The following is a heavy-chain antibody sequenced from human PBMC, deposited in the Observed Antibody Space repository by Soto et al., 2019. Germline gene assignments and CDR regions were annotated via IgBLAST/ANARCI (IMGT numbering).Heavy chain of an antibody. CDR2: IYHSGST. D-gene: IGHD2-2*01. J-gene: IGHJ4*02. CDR1: GGSISSGGYS. Sequence: PSETLYLTCAVSGGSISSGGYSWSWIRQPPGKGLEWIGYIYHSGSTYYNPSLKSRVTISVDRSKNQFSLKLSSVTAADTAVYYCARGSTLVPAAMFFDYWGQGTLVTVSS. CDR3: ARGSTLVPAAMFFDY. V-gene: IGHV4-30-2*01.